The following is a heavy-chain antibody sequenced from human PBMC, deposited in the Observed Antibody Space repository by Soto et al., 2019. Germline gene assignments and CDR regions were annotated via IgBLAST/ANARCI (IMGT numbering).Heavy chain of an antibody. D-gene: IGHD3-10*01. V-gene: IGHV1-8*01. Sequence: QVQLVQSGAEVRKPGASVKVFCKASGDTFTTYDINWVRQATGHGLEWMGWINPNSGNIGYAQRFQGRVTMTRDTAIRTAYMEVSSLRSDDTAVYYCARGRASGSYYLLDYWGQGTLVTVSS. J-gene: IGHJ4*02. CDR1: GDTFTTYD. CDR3: ARGRASGSYYLLDY. CDR2: INPNSGNI.